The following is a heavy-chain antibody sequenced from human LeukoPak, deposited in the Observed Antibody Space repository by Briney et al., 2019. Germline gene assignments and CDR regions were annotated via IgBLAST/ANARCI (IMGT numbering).Heavy chain of an antibody. CDR1: GGSISGYY. J-gene: IGHJ4*02. CDR3: ARDESITWDPPFDY. D-gene: IGHD1-26*01. Sequence: SETLSLTCTVSGGSISGYYWSWIRQPAGKGLEWIGRMTTSGSSHYNPSLRSRVTISLDTSANKFSLKPSSVTAADTAVYYCARDESITWDPPFDYWGQGTLVTVSS. V-gene: IGHV4-4*07. CDR2: MTTSGSS.